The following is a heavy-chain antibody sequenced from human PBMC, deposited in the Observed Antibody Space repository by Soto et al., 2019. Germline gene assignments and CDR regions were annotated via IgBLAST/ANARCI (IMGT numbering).Heavy chain of an antibody. D-gene: IGHD6-6*01. CDR2: IYYSGST. Sequence: SETLSLTCTVSGGSMSSSSYYWGWIRQPPGKGLEWIGSIYYSGSTYYNPSLKSRVTISVDTSKNQFSLKLSSVTAADTAVYYCASRVRQLVFYYGMDVWGQGTTVTVSS. CDR3: ASRVRQLVFYYGMDV. J-gene: IGHJ6*02. V-gene: IGHV4-39*01. CDR1: GGSMSSSSYY.